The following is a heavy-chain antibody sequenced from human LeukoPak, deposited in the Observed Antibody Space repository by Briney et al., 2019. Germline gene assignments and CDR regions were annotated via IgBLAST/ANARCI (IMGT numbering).Heavy chain of an antibody. CDR1: GFIFSSYG. Sequence: GGSLRLSCAASGFIFSSYGMHWVRQAPGKGLEWVAVIWHDGKHKYYADSVKGRFTVSRDNSKNTLYLQMDSLRVEDTAVYYCARDRGSDDPIDYWGQGTLVTVSS. CDR2: IWHDGKHK. V-gene: IGHV3-33*01. D-gene: IGHD2-15*01. CDR3: ARDRGSDDPIDY. J-gene: IGHJ4*02.